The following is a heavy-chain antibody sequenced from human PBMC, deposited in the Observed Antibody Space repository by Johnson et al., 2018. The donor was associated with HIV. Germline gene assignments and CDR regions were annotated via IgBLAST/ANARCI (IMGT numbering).Heavy chain of an antibody. J-gene: IGHJ3*02. CDR1: GFTFDDYA. CDR2: ISWNSGSI. V-gene: IGHV3-9*01. D-gene: IGHD5-24*01. Sequence: VQLVESGGGVVQPGRSLRLSCAASGFTFDDYAMHWVRQAPGKGLEWVSGISWNSGSIGYADSVKGRFTISRDNAKNSLYLQMNSLRPEDTALYYCAKDEGDGYRHDAFDIWGQGTMVTVSS. CDR3: AKDEGDGYRHDAFDI.